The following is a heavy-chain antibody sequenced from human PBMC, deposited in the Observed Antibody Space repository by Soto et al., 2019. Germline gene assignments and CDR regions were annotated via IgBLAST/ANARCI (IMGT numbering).Heavy chain of an antibody. CDR2: IYFIGST. CDR3: ARHPTIAELMVYATHYFDH. V-gene: IGHV4-39*01. D-gene: IGHD2-8*01. J-gene: IGHJ4*02. CDR1: GGSISSTTYY. Sequence: SETLSLTCTVSGGSISSTTYYWGWIRQPPGKGLVWFGIIYFIGSTHYNPALKSRVTISVDTSKNLFSLKLSSVTAADTAVYYCARHPTIAELMVYATHYFDHWGQGTLVTVSS.